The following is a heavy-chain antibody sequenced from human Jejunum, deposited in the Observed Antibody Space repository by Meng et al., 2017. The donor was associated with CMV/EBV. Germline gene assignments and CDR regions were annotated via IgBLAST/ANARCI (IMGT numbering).Heavy chain of an antibody. CDR1: GGSISSYY. CDR3: AGSQPLSYQKFDY. V-gene: IGHV4-59*01. CDR2: IYYSGST. D-gene: IGHD2-2*01. Sequence: VSGGSISSYYWSWIRQPPGKGLEWIGYIYYSGSTNYNPSLKSRVTISVDTSKNQFSLKLSSVTAADTAVYYCAGSQPLSYQKFDYWGQGTLVTVSS. J-gene: IGHJ4*02.